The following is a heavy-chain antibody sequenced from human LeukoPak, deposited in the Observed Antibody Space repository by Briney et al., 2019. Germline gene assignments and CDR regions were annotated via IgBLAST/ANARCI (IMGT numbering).Heavy chain of an antibody. V-gene: IGHV4-34*01. CDR3: ATNGYYCIDV. J-gene: IGHJ6*03. D-gene: IGHD2-8*01. CDR1: GGSFSGYY. CDR2: INHSGST. Sequence: SETLSLTCAVYGGSFSGYYWSWIRQPPGKGLEWIGEINHSGSTNYNPSLKSRVTISVDKSKNQLSLDFNSVTAAGTAIYYCATNGYYCIDVWGKGTTVTVSS.